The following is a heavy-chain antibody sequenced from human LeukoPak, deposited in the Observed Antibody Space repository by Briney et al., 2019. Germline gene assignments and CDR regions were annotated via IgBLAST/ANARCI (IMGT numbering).Heavy chain of an antibody. CDR2: ISTSSSYV. Sequence: GGSLRLSCAASGFTFSSYSMNWVRQAPGKGLEWVSSISTSSSYVYYADPVKGRFTISRDNAKNSLYLQMNSLRAEDTAVYYCARGSEWELLSCDFWGQGTVVTVSS. J-gene: IGHJ4*02. D-gene: IGHD1-26*01. CDR1: GFTFSSYS. CDR3: ARGSEWELLSCDF. V-gene: IGHV3-21*01.